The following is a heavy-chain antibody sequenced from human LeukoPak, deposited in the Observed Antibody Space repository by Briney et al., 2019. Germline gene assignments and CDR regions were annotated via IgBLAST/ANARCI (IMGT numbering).Heavy chain of an antibody. Sequence: VGSLRLSCAASGLSISDKYMSWVRQAPGKGLEWVSIIHSGGNIYYADSVKGRFTISRDHSKNTLYLQMNSLRAEDTAVYYCARDRGYAMDVWGQGTTVSVSS. CDR3: ARDRGYAMDV. J-gene: IGHJ6*02. D-gene: IGHD1-1*01. CDR1: GLSISDKY. V-gene: IGHV3-53*01. CDR2: IHSGGNI.